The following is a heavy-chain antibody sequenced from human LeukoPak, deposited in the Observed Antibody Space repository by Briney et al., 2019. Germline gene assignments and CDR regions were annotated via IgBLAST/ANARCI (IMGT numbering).Heavy chain of an antibody. Sequence: SETLSLTCIVSGGSISSNNYYWGWIRQPPGKGLGWIGSIYYSGSTYYNASLKSRVTISVDTSKNQFSLKLSSVTAADTAVYYCAVQGDYDYYFDYWGQGTLVTVSS. J-gene: IGHJ4*02. D-gene: IGHD4-17*01. CDR3: AVQGDYDYYFDY. CDR2: IYYSGST. V-gene: IGHV4-39*01. CDR1: GGSISSNNYY.